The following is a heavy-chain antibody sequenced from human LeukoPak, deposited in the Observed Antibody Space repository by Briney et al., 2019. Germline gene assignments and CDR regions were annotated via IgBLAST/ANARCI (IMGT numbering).Heavy chain of an antibody. CDR1: GVTFSSSA. J-gene: IGHJ4*02. Sequence: SGGSLRLSCAASGVTFSSSAMSWVRQAPGKGLEWVSAISGSGDSTYYADSVKGRFTISRDNSKNTLYLQMNSLRAEDTAVYFCAKAHYEVAPLQIDYWGQGTLVTVSS. D-gene: IGHD3-22*01. V-gene: IGHV3-23*01. CDR3: AKAHYEVAPLQIDY. CDR2: ISGSGDST.